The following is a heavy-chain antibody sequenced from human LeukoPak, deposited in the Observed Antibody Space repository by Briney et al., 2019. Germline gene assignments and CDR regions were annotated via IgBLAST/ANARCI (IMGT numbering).Heavy chain of an antibody. CDR2: IYPGDSDT. CDR3: ARGDYGDYRVFYTLFDY. CDR1: GYSFTSYW. D-gene: IGHD4-17*01. Sequence: GESLKISCKGSGYSFTSYWIGWVRQMPGKGLEWMGIIYPGDSDTRYSPSFQGQVTISADKSISAAYLQWSSLKASDTAMYYCARGDYGDYRVFYTLFDYWGQGTLVTVSS. V-gene: IGHV5-51*01. J-gene: IGHJ4*02.